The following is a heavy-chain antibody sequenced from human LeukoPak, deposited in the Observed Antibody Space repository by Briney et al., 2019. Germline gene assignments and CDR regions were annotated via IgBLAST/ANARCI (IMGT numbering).Heavy chain of an antibody. Sequence: PGGSLRLSCAVSGFTFSSYAMAWVRQAPGKGLEWVSAISDSGANTFYADSVRVRFTVSRDNSKNSLYLQMNSLRVEDTAVYYCAKDSGSFDFWGQGTLVTVSS. CDR2: ISDSGANT. D-gene: IGHD1-26*01. J-gene: IGHJ4*02. CDR1: GFTFSSYA. CDR3: AKDSGSFDF. V-gene: IGHV3-23*01.